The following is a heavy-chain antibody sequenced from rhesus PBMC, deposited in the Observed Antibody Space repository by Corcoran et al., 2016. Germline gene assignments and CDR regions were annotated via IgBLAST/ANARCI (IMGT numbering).Heavy chain of an antibody. Sequence: QVRLQESGPGLVKSSEPLSLTCAVSGGYMSESSLWNWIRQPPGKGLEWIGNIYANSVTTYNPSLKSRVTISKDTSNNQFFLKVTSVTAADTAVYYCASPFERGRFEVWGAGVLVTVSS. CDR2: IYANSVTT. J-gene: IGHJ5-1*01. V-gene: IGHV4S9*01. D-gene: IGHD3-34*01. CDR3: ASPFERGRFEV. CDR1: GGYMSESSL.